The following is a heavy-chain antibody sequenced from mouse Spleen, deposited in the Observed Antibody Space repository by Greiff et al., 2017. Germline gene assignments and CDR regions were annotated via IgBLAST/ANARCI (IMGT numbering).Heavy chain of an antibody. CDR2: IHPSDTDA. CDR3: AMSNWYFDY. J-gene: IGHJ2*01. CDR1: GYTFTSYW. D-gene: IGHD4-1*01. V-gene: IGHV1-74*01. Sequence: QVQLQQPGAELVKPGASVKVSCKASGYTFTSYWIHWLKQRPGQGLEWIGRIHPSDTDANYSQKCKGKATLTVDKSSSTAYMQLSSLTSEDSAVYYCAMSNWYFDYWGQGTTLTVSS.